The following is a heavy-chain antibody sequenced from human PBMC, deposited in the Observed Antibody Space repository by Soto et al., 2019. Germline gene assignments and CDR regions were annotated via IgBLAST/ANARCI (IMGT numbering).Heavy chain of an antibody. J-gene: IGHJ4*02. CDR2: ISYDGSNK. Sequence: QVQLVESGGGVVQPGRSLRLSCAASGFTFSSYSMHWVRQAPGKGLEWVAVISYDGSNKYYADSVKGRFTISRDNSKNTLYLQMNSLRAGDTAVYYCARGAGIVVAGTSFAYWGQGTLVTVSS. V-gene: IGHV3-30-3*01. CDR1: GFTFSSYS. D-gene: IGHD6-19*01. CDR3: ARGAGIVVAGTSFAY.